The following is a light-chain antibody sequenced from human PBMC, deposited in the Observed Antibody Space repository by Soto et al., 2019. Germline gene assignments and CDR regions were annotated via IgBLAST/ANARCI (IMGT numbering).Light chain of an antibody. CDR3: QQYNVRPPAT. V-gene: IGKV3-15*01. J-gene: IGKJ5*01. CDR1: QSVSSN. CDR2: DAS. Sequence: EVVMTQSPATLSVSPGESATLSCRASQSVSSNLAWYQQRPGQAPRLLIYDASTRATGVPGRFSGSGSGTEFTLTISSLQSEDFAVYYCQQYNVRPPATFGQGTRLVIE.